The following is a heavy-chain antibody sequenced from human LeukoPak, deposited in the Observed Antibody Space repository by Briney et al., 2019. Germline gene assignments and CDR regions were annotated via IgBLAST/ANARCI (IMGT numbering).Heavy chain of an antibody. J-gene: IGHJ3*02. V-gene: IGHV1-18*04. Sequence: ASVKVSCKASGYTFTSYGISCVRQAPGQGLECMGWISAYIGNTNYAQKLQGRVTMTTDTSTSTAYMELRSLRSDDTAVYYCARVLGRDTTPDAFDIWGQGTMVTVSS. D-gene: IGHD1-1*01. CDR3: ARVLGRDTTPDAFDI. CDR2: ISAYIGNT. CDR1: GYTFTSYG.